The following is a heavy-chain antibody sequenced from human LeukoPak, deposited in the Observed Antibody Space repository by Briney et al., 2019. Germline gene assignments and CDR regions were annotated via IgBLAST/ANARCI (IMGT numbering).Heavy chain of an antibody. Sequence: PGGSLRLSCAASGFTFSSYWMSWVRQAPGKGLEWVAVISYDGSNKNYADYVKGRFTISRDNSKNTLYLQMNSLRAEDTAVYYCAREESGISIFGVVIFWGQGTLVTVSS. J-gene: IGHJ4*02. V-gene: IGHV3-30*03. D-gene: IGHD3-3*01. CDR3: AREESGISIFGVVIF. CDR1: GFTFSSYW. CDR2: ISYDGSNK.